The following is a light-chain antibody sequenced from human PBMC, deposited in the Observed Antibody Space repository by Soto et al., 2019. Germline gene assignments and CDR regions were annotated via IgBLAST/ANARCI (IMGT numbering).Light chain of an antibody. J-gene: IGLJ3*02. CDR2: EVS. Sequence: QSALTQPPSASGSPGQSVTISCTGTSSDVGGYNYVSWHQQHPGKAPKLMIYEVSKRPSGVPDRFSGSKSGNTASLTVSGLQAEDEADYYCSSYAGSNNRVFGGGTKVTVL. CDR1: SSDVGGYNY. V-gene: IGLV2-8*01. CDR3: SSYAGSNNRV.